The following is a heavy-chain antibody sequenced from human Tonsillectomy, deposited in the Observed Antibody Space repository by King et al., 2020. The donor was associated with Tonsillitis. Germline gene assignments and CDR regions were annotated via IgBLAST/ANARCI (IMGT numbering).Heavy chain of an antibody. V-gene: IGHV2-70*01. Sequence: VTLKESGPALVKPTQTLTLTCTFSGFSLNTPGMCVTWIRQPPGKALEWLAVIDGDDDKYYNTSLKTRLTISKDTSKNQVVLTVINLDPVDTATYFCARIPYGLRFEYKHYMDVWGKGTTVTVSS. J-gene: IGHJ6*03. CDR2: IDGDDDK. D-gene: IGHD4-17*01. CDR3: ARIPYGLRFEYKHYMDV. CDR1: GFSLNTPGMC.